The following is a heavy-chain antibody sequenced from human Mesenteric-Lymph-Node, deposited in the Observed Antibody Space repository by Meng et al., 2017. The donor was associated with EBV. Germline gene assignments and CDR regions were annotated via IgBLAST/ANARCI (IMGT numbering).Heavy chain of an antibody. D-gene: IGHD5-18*01. J-gene: IGHJ4*02. CDR3: AAIRGFTYGYLDL. CDR2: FDSEDGET. V-gene: IGHV1-24*01. Sequence: QGRLVQSGAEVGKPGASVKVSCKISGYSVSDLSMHWVRQAPGKGLEWMGGFDSEDGETVYAEKFQGRVTMTDDTSTETAYMELSSLRSEDTAVYYCAAIRGFTYGYLDLWGQGTLVTVSS. CDR1: GYSVSDLS.